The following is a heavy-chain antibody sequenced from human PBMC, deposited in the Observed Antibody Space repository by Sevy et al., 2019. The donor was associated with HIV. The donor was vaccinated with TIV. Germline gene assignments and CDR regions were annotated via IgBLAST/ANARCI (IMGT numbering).Heavy chain of an antibody. CDR1: GFTFSSYD. CDR2: IWYDGSNK. D-gene: IGHD7-27*01. V-gene: IGHV3-33*01. Sequence: GGSLRLSCAASGFTFSSYDMHWVRQAPGKGLEWVAVIWYDGSNKYYADSVKGRFTISRDNSKNTLYLQMNSLRAEDTAVYYWARATGNWGDDAFDIWGQGTMVTVSS. CDR3: ARATGNWGDDAFDI. J-gene: IGHJ3*02.